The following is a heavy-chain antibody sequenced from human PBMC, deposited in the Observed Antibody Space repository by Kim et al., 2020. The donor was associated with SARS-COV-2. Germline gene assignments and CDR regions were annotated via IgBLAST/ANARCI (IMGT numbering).Heavy chain of an antibody. D-gene: IGHD3-3*01. J-gene: IGHJ4*02. V-gene: IGHV4-31*03. CDR2: IYYSGST. CDR1: GGSISSGGYY. CDR3: ARAATIFGVVTSYFDY. Sequence: SETLSLTCTVSGGSISSGGYYWSWIRQHPGKGLEWIGYIYYSGSTYYNPSLKSRVTISVDTSKNQFSLKLSSVTAAATAVYYCARAATIFGVVTSYFDYWGQGTLVTVSS.